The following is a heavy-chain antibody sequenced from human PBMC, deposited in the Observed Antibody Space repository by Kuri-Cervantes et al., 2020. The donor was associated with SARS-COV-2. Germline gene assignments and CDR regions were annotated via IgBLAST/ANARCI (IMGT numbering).Heavy chain of an antibody. V-gene: IGHV5-51*01. CDR3: ARRFGTNWFDL. CDR2: ICPYDSTT. Sequence: KVSCKASGYSFTTYCIAWVRQKPGKGLEWMGTICPYDSTTTYGPSSQGQVTISADKSVDTAYLQWNNLRAADTAIYYCARRFGTNWFDLWGQGTLVTVSS. CDR1: GYSFTTYC. D-gene: IGHD3-16*01. J-gene: IGHJ5*02.